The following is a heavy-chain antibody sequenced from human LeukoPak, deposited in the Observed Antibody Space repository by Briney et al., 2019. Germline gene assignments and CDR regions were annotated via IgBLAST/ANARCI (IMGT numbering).Heavy chain of an antibody. J-gene: IGHJ4*02. CDR1: GFTFSSYA. V-gene: IGHV3-23*01. CDR3: AKGIIAVAGTFDY. Sequence: PGGSLRLSCAASGFTFSSYAMSWVRQAPGKGLEGVSAISGSGGSTYYADSVKGRFTISRDNSKNTLYLQMTILRAEETVLYYCAKGIIAVAGTFDYWGQGTLLTVSS. D-gene: IGHD6-19*01. CDR2: ISGSGGST.